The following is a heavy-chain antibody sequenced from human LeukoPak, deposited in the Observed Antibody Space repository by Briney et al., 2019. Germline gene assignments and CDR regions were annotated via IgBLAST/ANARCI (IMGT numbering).Heavy chain of an antibody. D-gene: IGHD6-19*01. J-gene: IGHJ4*02. Sequence: GGSLRLSCAASGFTFKLYWMHWVRQVPGRRPVWVSRINDDGSDTVYADSVRGRFTISRDDAKNTLYLQMNSLRAEETAVYYCARDLGVAALDNWGQGTLVTVSS. CDR2: INDDGSDT. CDR1: GFTFKLYW. V-gene: IGHV3-74*01. CDR3: ARDLGVAALDN.